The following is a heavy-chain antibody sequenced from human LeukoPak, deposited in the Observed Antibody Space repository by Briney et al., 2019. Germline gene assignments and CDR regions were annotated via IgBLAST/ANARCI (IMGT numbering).Heavy chain of an antibody. V-gene: IGHV3-21*01. CDR1: GFTFSSYS. D-gene: IGHD3-22*01. Sequence: PGGSLRLSCAASGFTFSSYSMNWVRQAPGKGLEWVSSISGSSSYIYYADSVKGRFTISRDNAKNSLYLQMNSLRAEDTAVYYCARSSGYYFGFDYWGQGTLVTVSS. CDR3: ARSSGYYFGFDY. J-gene: IGHJ4*02. CDR2: ISGSSSYI.